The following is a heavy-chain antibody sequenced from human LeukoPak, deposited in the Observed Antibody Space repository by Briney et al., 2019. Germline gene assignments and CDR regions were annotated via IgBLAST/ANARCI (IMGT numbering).Heavy chain of an antibody. J-gene: IGHJ6*03. CDR2: MNPNSGNT. D-gene: IGHD2-21*01. CDR1: GYTFTSYD. V-gene: IGHV1-8*03. CDR3: ARVAPHGVMGSYYYYMDV. Sequence: ASVKVSCKASGYTFTSYDINWVRQATGQGLEWMGWMNPNSGNTGYAQKFQGRVTITRNTSISTAYMELSSLRAEDTAVYYCARVAPHGVMGSYYYYMDVWGKGTTVTVSS.